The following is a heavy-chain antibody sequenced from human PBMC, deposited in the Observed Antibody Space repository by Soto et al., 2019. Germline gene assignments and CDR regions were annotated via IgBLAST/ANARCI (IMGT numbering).Heavy chain of an antibody. CDR2: INWDSGSI. CDR3: ARGYTVFGAFDM. Sequence: EVQLVESGGGLVQTGRSLRLSCVGSGFRFDDYAMHWVRQPPGKGLEWVSGINWDSGSIAYADSVKGRFIISRDNARNSLYLQMNSLRAEDTALYYCARGYTVFGAFDMWGQGTLVTVSS. D-gene: IGHD3-16*02. V-gene: IGHV3-9*01. J-gene: IGHJ3*02. CDR1: GFRFDDYA.